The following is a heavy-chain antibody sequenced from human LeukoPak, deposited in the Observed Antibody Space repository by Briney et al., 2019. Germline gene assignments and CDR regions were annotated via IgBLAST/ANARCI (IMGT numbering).Heavy chain of an antibody. V-gene: IGHV3-30*18. J-gene: IGHJ6*02. CDR1: GFTFSSYG. CDR2: ISYDGSNK. Sequence: GGSLRLSCAASGFTFSSYGMHWVRQAPGKGLEWVAVISYDGSNKYYADSVKGRFTISRDNSKNTLYLQMNSLRAEDTAVYYCAKSLHQNSSCWYFAYYYYGMDVWGQGTTVTVSS. D-gene: IGHD6-13*01. CDR3: AKSLHQNSSCWYFAYYYYGMDV.